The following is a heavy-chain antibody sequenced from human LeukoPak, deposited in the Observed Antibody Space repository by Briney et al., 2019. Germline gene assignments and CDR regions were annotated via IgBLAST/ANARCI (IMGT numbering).Heavy chain of an antibody. V-gene: IGHV4-39*07. D-gene: IGHD3-10*01. J-gene: IGHJ4*02. CDR3: ARDVDYYGSGSYDGDDY. Sequence: SETLSLTCTVSGGSISSYYWGWIRQPPGKGLEWIGSIYYSGSTYYNPSLKSRVTISVDTSKNQFSLKLSSVTAADTAVYYCARDVDYYGSGSYDGDDYWGQGTLVTVSS. CDR1: GGSISSYY. CDR2: IYYSGST.